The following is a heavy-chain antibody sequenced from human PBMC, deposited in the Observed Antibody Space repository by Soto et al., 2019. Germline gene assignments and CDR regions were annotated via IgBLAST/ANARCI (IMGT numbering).Heavy chain of an antibody. CDR1: GGSFSGYY. CDR3: ARVRDYYGSGYYYYYGMDV. D-gene: IGHD3-10*01. CDR2: INHSGST. Sequence: SETLSLTCAVYGGSFSGYYWSWIRQPPGKGLEWIGEINHSGSTNYNPSHKGRVTISVDTSKNQFSLKLSSVTDADTAVYYYARVRDYYGSGYYYYYGMDVWGQGTTVTVSS. V-gene: IGHV4-34*01. J-gene: IGHJ6*02.